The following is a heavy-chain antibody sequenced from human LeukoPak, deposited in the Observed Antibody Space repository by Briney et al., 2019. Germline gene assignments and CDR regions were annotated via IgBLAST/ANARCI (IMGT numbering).Heavy chain of an antibody. CDR1: GLPFSTLW. Sequence: GGSLRLSCEASGLPFSTLWMIWVRQPPVKGLEWVAKIQQDGSGEEYVDSVQGRFTISRDNAKNALYLQMNSLRAEDTAVYYCARDQKRSSGSYLSGFDYWGQGTLVTVSS. CDR2: IQQDGSGE. D-gene: IGHD6-19*01. CDR3: ARDQKRSSGSYLSGFDY. V-gene: IGHV3-7*03. J-gene: IGHJ4*02.